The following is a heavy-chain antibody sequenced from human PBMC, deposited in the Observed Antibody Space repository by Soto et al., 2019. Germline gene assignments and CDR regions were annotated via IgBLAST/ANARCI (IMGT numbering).Heavy chain of an antibody. Sequence: VGSLRLSCAASGFAFSTYSMNWVRQAPGKGLEWVSYISFSSTTIFYADSVRGRFTISRDNAKNSLYLQMNTLRDEDTAVYYCARDNGMAGSFDPWGQGTLVTV. D-gene: IGHD2-8*01. V-gene: IGHV3-48*02. CDR1: GFAFSTYS. CDR3: ARDNGMAGSFDP. CDR2: ISFSSTTI. J-gene: IGHJ5*02.